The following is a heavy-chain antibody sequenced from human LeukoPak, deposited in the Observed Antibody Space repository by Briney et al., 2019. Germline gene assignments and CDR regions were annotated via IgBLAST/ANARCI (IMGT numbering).Heavy chain of an antibody. CDR3: AGDRPPLYCSSTCCYTGYFDY. J-gene: IGHJ4*02. CDR1: GYTFTSYY. D-gene: IGHD2-2*02. Sequence: SLRVSCKASGYTFTSYYMHWVRQAPGQGLEWMGIINPSGGSTSYTQTFQGRVTMTRDTTTSTVYMELSRVRAEATALYYCAGDRPPLYCSSTCCYTGYFDYWGQGTLVTVSS. CDR2: INPSGGST. V-gene: IGHV1-46*03.